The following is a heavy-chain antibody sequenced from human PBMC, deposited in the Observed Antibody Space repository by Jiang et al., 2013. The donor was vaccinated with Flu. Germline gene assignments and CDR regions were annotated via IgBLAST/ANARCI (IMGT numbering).Heavy chain of an antibody. CDR2: ISAYNGNT. D-gene: IGHD3-10*01. J-gene: IGHJ6*02. V-gene: IGHV1-18*01. CDR3: ARDSPKLPITMVQGVMPYYYGMDV. CDR1: GYTFTSYG. Sequence: GAEVKKPGASVKVSCKASGYTFTSYGISWVRQAPGQGLEWMGWISAYNGNTNYAQKLQGRVTMTTDTSTSTAYMELRSLRSDDTAVYYCARDSPKLPITMVQGVMPYYYGMDVWGQGTTVTVSS.